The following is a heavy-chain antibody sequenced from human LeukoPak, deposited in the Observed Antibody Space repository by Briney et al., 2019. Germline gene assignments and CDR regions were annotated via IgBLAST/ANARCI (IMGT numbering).Heavy chain of an antibody. Sequence: GGSLRLSCAASGFTFSSYAMSWVRQALGKGLECVSVIYSGGSTYYADSVKGRFTVSRDNSKNTLYLQMNSLRAEDTAMYYCARGLGYCTSTTCLLPFDYWGQGTLVTVSS. CDR2: IYSGGST. CDR1: GFTFSSYA. J-gene: IGHJ4*02. V-gene: IGHV3-53*01. CDR3: ARGLGYCTSTTCLLPFDY. D-gene: IGHD2-2*01.